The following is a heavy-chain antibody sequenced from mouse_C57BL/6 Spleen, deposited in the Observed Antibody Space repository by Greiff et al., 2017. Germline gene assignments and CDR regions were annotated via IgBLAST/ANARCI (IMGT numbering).Heavy chain of an antibody. Sequence: EVKLVESGGGLVKPGGSLKLSCAASGFTFSSYTMSWVRQTPEKRLEWVATISGGGGNTYYPDSVKGRFTISRDNAKNTLYLQMSRLRSEDTALYYGAKNWGYNFDYWGQGTTLTVSS. CDR2: ISGGGGNT. CDR3: AKNWGYNFDY. V-gene: IGHV5-9*01. D-gene: IGHD4-1*01. CDR1: GFTFSSYT. J-gene: IGHJ2*01.